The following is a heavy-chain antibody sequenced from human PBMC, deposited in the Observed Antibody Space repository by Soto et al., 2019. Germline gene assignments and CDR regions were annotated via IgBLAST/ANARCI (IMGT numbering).Heavy chain of an antibody. V-gene: IGHV1-2*02. CDR1: KYTFTGYY. Sequence: GASVKVSCKASKYTFTGYYMHWVRQAPGQGLEWVGWINPNSGGTNYAQKFQGRVTMTRDTSISTAYMELSRLRSDDTAIYYCARDHSQMGATLSLWGQGTLVTVSS. CDR2: INPNSGGT. D-gene: IGHD1-26*01. J-gene: IGHJ4*02. CDR3: ARDHSQMGATLSL.